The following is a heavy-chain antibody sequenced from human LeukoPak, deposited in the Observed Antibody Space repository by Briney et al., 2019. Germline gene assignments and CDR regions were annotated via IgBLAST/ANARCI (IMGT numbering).Heavy chain of an antibody. V-gene: IGHV1-2*04. CDR2: LNPNSGGT. CDR1: GYTFTGYY. CDR3: ARGSEITMVSSFPYYYYYGMDV. D-gene: IGHD3-10*01. Sequence: GASVKVSCKASGYTFTGYYMHWVRQAPGQGLEWMGWLNPNSGGTNYAQKFQGWVTMTRDTSISTAYMELSRLRSDDTAVYYCARGSEITMVSSFPYYYYYGMDVWGQGTTVTVSS. J-gene: IGHJ6*02.